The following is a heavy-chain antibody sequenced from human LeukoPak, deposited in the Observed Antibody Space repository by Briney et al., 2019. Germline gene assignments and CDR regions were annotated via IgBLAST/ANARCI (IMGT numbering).Heavy chain of an antibody. V-gene: IGHV4-34*01. J-gene: IGHJ4*02. D-gene: IGHD3-10*01. CDR2: INHSGST. Sequence: SETLSLTCAVYGGSFSGYYWSWIRQPPGKGLEWIGEINHSGSTNYNPSLKSRVTISVDTSKNQFSLKLSSVTAADTAVYYCARHYTVRGVISCYFDYWGQGTLVTVSS. CDR1: GGSFSGYY. CDR3: ARHYTVRGVISCYFDY.